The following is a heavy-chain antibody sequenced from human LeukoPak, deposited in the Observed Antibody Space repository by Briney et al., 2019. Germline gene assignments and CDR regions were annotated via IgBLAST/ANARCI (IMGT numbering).Heavy chain of an antibody. V-gene: IGHV1-18*01. Sequence: GASVKVSCKASGYTFTSYGISWVRQAPGQGLEWMGWISAYNGNTNYAQKLQGRVTMTTDTSTGTAYMGLRSLRSDDTAVYYCARKYYDSSGYYWRAFDIWGQGTMVTVSS. CDR2: ISAYNGNT. CDR1: GYTFTSYG. D-gene: IGHD3-22*01. CDR3: ARKYYDSSGYYWRAFDI. J-gene: IGHJ3*02.